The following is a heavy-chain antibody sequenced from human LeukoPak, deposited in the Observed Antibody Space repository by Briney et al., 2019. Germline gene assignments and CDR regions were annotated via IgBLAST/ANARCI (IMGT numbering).Heavy chain of an antibody. J-gene: IGHJ5*02. Sequence: SETLSLTCTVSGGSISSYYWSWIRQPPGKGLEWIGYIYYSGSTNYNLSLKSRVTISVDTSKNQFSLKLSSVTAADTAVYYCAKEITGTTTTWFDPWGQGTLVTVSS. D-gene: IGHD1-7*01. CDR3: AKEITGTTTTWFDP. CDR1: GGSISSYY. V-gene: IGHV4-59*01. CDR2: IYYSGST.